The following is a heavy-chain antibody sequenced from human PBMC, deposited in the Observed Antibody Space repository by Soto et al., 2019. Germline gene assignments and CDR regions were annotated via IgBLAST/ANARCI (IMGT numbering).Heavy chain of an antibody. CDR1: GASISSGGHF. D-gene: IGHD3-3*01. CDR3: ASTRGYDFWSGPFDS. J-gene: IGHJ4*02. V-gene: IGHV4-31*03. Sequence: QVQLQESGPGLVKPSQTLSLTCTVSGASISSGGHFWSWIRQHPGKGLEWIGYIYYGGTTYYNPSLKSRVTISVDVSESQFSLKLTSVNAADTAVYYCASTRGYDFWSGPFDSWGQGTLVTVSS. CDR2: IYYGGTT.